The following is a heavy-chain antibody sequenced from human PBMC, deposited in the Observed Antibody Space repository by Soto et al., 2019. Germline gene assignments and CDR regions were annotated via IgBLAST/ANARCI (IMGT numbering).Heavy chain of an antibody. CDR2: IYYSGST. CDR3: AREATKVRGVIHSYFDY. D-gene: IGHD3-10*01. Sequence: SETLSLTCTVSGGSISSGGYYWSWIRQHPGKGLEWIGYIYYSGSTYYNPSLKSRVTISVDTSKNQFSLKLSSVTAADTAVYYCAREATKVRGVIHSYFDYWGQGTLVTVSS. V-gene: IGHV4-31*03. CDR1: GGSISSGGYY. J-gene: IGHJ4*02.